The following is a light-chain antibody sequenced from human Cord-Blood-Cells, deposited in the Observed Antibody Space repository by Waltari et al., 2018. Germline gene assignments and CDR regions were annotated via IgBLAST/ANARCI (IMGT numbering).Light chain of an antibody. CDR1: QSVSRN. CDR3: QQYNNWPRT. V-gene: IGKV3-15*01. J-gene: IGKJ1*01. Sequence: EIVMTQSPATLSVSPGERATLSCRASQSVSRNLAWYQQKPGQAPRRLIYGASTRATGIPARFSGSASGTEFTLTISSLQSEDFAVYYCQQYNNWPRTFGQGTKVEIK. CDR2: GAS.